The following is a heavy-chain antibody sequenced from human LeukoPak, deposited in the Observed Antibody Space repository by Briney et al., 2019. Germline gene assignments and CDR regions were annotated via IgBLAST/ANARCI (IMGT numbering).Heavy chain of an antibody. CDR3: ARENSGYSKLDY. D-gene: IGHD4-11*01. V-gene: IGHV4-31*03. J-gene: IGHJ4*02. CDR1: GGSISSGGYY. Sequence: PSETLSLTCTVSGGSISSGGYYWSWIRQHPGKGLGWIGYIYYSGSTYYNPSLKSRVTISVDTSKNQLSLKLSSVTAADTAVYYCARENSGYSKLDYWGQGTLVTVSS. CDR2: IYYSGST.